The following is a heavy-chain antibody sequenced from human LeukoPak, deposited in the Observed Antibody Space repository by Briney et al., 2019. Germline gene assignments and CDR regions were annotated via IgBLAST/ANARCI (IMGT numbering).Heavy chain of an antibody. CDR3: ARLLGDFWSGYGPYYYMDV. CDR2: MNPNSGNT. J-gene: IGHJ6*03. D-gene: IGHD3-3*01. V-gene: IGHV1-8*01. Sequence: GASVKVSCKASGYTFTSYDINWVRQATGQGLEWMGWMNPNSGNTGYAQKFQGRVTMTRNTSISTAYMELRSLRSEDTAVYYCARLLGDFWSGYGPYYYMDVWGKGTTVTVSS. CDR1: GYTFTSYD.